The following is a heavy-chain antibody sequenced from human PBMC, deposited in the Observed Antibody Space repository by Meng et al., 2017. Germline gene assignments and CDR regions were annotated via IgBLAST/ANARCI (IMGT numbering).Heavy chain of an antibody. J-gene: IGHJ3*02. D-gene: IGHD6-19*01. CDR3: ARDLVAGTGVSAFDI. V-gene: IGHV4-39*07. CDR2: IYYSGST. Sequence: SETLSLTCTVSGCSISSSSYYWGWIRQPPGKGLEWIGSIYYSGSTYYNPSLKSRVTISVDTSKNQFSLKLSSVAAADTAVYYCARDLVAGTGVSAFDIWGQGTMVTVSS. CDR1: GCSISSSSYY.